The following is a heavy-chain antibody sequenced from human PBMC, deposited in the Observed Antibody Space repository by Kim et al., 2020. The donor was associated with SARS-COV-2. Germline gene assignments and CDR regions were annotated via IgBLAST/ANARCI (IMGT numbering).Heavy chain of an antibody. J-gene: IGHJ3*02. CDR2: ISGSGGSI. CDR1: GFTFSNYA. D-gene: IGHD2-8*01. Sequence: GGSLRLSCAASGFTFSNYAVEWWGEARGRGMEWVSIISGSGGSIYYADSVKGRCTISRDNSENTLYLQMDSLRAEDTAVYYCAKDQGWYCTDGVCMLGAFDIWGQGTMVTVSS. CDR3: AKDQGWYCTDGVCMLGAFDI. V-gene: IGHV3-23*01.